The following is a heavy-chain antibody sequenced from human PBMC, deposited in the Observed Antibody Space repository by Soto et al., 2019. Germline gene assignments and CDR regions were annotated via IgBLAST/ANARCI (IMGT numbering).Heavy chain of an antibody. V-gene: IGHV3-21*01. CDR2: ITASGSYI. Sequence: PGGSLRLSCAASGFTFNSYTMNWVRQAPGKGLEWVASITASGSYIYYADSVKGRFTISRDNAKNSLFLQMDSLGAEDTAVYYCARGVGRSYYGMDVWGQGTMVTVSS. D-gene: IGHD1-26*01. J-gene: IGHJ6*02. CDR1: GFTFNSYT. CDR3: ARGVGRSYYGMDV.